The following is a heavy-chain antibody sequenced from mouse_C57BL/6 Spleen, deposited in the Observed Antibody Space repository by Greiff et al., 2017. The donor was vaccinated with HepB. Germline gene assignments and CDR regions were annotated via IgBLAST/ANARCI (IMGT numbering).Heavy chain of an antibody. CDR3: ARWGYRLRRDYFDY. D-gene: IGHD3-2*02. J-gene: IGHJ2*01. V-gene: IGHV1-53*01. CDR1: GYTFTSYW. Sequence: QVQLQQPGTELVQPGASVKLSCKASGYTFTSYWMHWVKQRPGQGLEWIGNINPSNGGTNYNAKFKSKATLTVDKTSSTAYMQLSSLTSEDSAVYYSARWGYRLRRDYFDYWGQGTTLTVSS. CDR2: INPSNGGT.